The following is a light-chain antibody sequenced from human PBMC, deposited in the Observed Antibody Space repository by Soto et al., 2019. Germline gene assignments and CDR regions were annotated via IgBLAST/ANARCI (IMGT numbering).Light chain of an antibody. V-gene: IGKV3-20*01. CDR1: QSVSSSY. CDR2: GAS. Sequence: EIVLTQSPGTLSLSPGERATLSCRASQSVSSSYLAWYQQKPGQAPRLLIYGASSRDTGIPDRFSGSGSGTDFTLTISRLEPEDFAVYYCQQYGSSPPSTFGPGTKVDIK. J-gene: IGKJ3*01. CDR3: QQYGSSPPST.